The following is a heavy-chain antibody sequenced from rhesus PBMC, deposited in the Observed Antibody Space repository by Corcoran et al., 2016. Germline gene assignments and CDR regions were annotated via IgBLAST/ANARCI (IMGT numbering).Heavy chain of an antibody. D-gene: IGHD3-28*01. CDR1: GGSISGYYY. J-gene: IGHJ5-1*01. Sequence: QVNLQQWGEGLVKPSETLFLTCAVYGGSISGYYYWTWIRQPPGKGLEWIGYIFVNSASTNYNPSLKTRVPISKATSKNQFSLKLSSVTAADTAVYYCARSGYYSSNRFDVWGPGVLVTVSS. CDR3: ARSGYYSSNRFDV. CDR2: IFVNSAST. V-gene: IGHV4-73*01.